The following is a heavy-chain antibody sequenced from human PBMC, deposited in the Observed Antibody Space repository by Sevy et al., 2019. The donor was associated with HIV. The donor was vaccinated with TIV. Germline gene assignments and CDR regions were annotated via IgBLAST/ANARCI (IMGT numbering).Heavy chain of an antibody. J-gene: IGHJ4*02. D-gene: IGHD3-22*01. Sequence: ASVKVSCKVSGYTLTELSMHWVRQAPGKGLEWMGGFDPEDGETIYAQKFQGRVTMTEDTSTDTAYMELSSLRSEDTAVYYCATGGNLDYYDNSPPAYWGQGTLVTVSS. V-gene: IGHV1-24*01. CDR3: ATGGNLDYYDNSPPAY. CDR2: FDPEDGET. CDR1: GYTLTELS.